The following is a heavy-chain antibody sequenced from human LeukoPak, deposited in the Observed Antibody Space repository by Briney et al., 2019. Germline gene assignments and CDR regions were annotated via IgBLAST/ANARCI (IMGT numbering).Heavy chain of an antibody. D-gene: IGHD6-19*01. CDR2: IDPNSGVT. CDR1: GYTLTDNH. Sequence: ASVKVSCKASGYTLTDNHLYWVRQAPGQGLEWMGWIDPNSGVTNFAQNFQGRVTMTRNTSISTAYMELSSLRSEDTAVYYCARAVAGYYYYMDVWGKGTTVTVSS. V-gene: IGHV1-2*02. CDR3: ARAVAGYYYYMDV. J-gene: IGHJ6*03.